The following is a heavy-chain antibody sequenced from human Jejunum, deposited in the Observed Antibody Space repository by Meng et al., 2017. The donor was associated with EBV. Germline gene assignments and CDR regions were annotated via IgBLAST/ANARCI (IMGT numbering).Heavy chain of an antibody. Sequence: QVQLVQSGAEVKKXXSSVKVSXKASGGTFSTYAINWVRQAPGQGLEWMGWINTDTGNPTYAQGFTGRFVFSLDKSVSTAYLQISNLGAEDTAVYYCARLVGYFYDSSGYPYYWGQGTLVTVSS. CDR3: ARLVGYFYDSSGYPYY. V-gene: IGHV7-4-1*02. CDR2: INTDTGNP. J-gene: IGHJ4*02. D-gene: IGHD3-22*01. CDR1: GGTFSTYA.